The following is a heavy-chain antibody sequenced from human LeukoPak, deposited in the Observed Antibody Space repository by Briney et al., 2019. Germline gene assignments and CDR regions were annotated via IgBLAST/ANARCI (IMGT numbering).Heavy chain of an antibody. D-gene: IGHD6-13*01. CDR2: INQSGST. J-gene: IGHJ4*02. CDR3: ARGLAAAGKHDY. Sequence: PSETLSLTCAVYGGSFSGYYWSWIRQPPGKGLEWIGEINQSGSTNYNPSLKSRVTISVDTSKNQLSLKLSSVTAADTAVYYCARGLAAAGKHDYWGQGTLVTVSS. CDR1: GGSFSGYY. V-gene: IGHV4-34*01.